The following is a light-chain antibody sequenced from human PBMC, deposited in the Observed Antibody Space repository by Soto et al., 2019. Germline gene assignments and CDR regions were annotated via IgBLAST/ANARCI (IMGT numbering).Light chain of an antibody. J-gene: IGLJ1*01. CDR3: KTYAGSKTDV. Sequence: QSALTQPASASGSPGQSVTISCTGTKTDIGVYDFASWYPHHPGKAPRPSIYEVVQRPSGVPDRFSGYKAGNTASLTVSWLQAADEADYVCKTYAGSKTDVFGSGTELTVL. CDR2: EVV. V-gene: IGLV2-8*01. CDR1: KTDIGVYDF.